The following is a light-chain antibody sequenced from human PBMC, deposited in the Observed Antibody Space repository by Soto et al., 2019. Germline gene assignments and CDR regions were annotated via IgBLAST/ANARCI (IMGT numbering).Light chain of an antibody. CDR1: QDISNY. J-gene: IGKJ5*01. CDR3: QQYDNLPIT. CDR2: DAS. V-gene: IGKV1-33*01. Sequence: DIHMTQSPSSLSASLVYRVTITWXASQDISNYLNWYQQKPGKAPKLLIYDASNLETGVPSRFSGSGSGTDFTFTISSLQPEDIATYYCQQYDNLPITFGQGTRLEIK.